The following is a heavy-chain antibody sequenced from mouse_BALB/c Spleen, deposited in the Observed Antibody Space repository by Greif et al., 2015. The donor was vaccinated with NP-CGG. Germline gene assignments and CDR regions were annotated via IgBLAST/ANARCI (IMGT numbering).Heavy chain of an antibody. J-gene: IGHJ4*01. CDR1: GYTFTDYA. Sequence: VQLQQPGSELVWPGVSVKISCKGSGYTFTDYAMHWVKQSYAKSLEWIGVISTYYGDASYNQKFKGKATMTADKSSSTAYMELARLTSEDSTIYYCARWSGSSPYYAMDYWGQGTSVTVSS. CDR2: ISTYYGDA. V-gene: IGHV1S137*01. D-gene: IGHD1-1*01. CDR3: ARWSGSSPYYAMDY.